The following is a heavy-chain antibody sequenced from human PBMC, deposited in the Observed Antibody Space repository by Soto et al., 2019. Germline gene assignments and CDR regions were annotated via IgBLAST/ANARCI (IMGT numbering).Heavy chain of an antibody. CDR1: GGTFSSYP. D-gene: IGHD4-17*01. J-gene: IGHJ4*02. CDR3: ARRDSHGYFRYFDN. Sequence: QVQLVQSGAEVKRPGSSVKVSCKASGGTFSSYPISWVRQAPGQGLEWMGGTNGNLGTGNYAQKFRGRLTITTDLSTTTAYMELSSLTSEDTAVYYCARRDSHGYFRYFDNWGQGTLVTVSS. CDR2: TNGNLGTG. V-gene: IGHV1-69*16.